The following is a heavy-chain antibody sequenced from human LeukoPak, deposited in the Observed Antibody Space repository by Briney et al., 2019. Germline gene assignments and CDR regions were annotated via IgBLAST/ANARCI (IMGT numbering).Heavy chain of an antibody. CDR2: IKKDGSVK. J-gene: IGHJ4*02. V-gene: IGHV3-7*01. CDR1: GFTFSSYS. Sequence: PGGSLRLSCAASGFTFSSYSMNWVRQAPGKGLEWVADIKKDGSVKNQVDSVTISRDNAKNSLYLQMNSLRAEDTAVYYCARGPPYGSRSDYLDYWGQGTLVTVSS. D-gene: IGHD3-10*01. CDR3: ARGPPYGSRSDYLDY.